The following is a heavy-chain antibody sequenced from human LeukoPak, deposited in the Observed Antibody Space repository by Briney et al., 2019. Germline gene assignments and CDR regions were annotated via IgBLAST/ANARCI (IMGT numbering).Heavy chain of an antibody. V-gene: IGHV3-23*01. D-gene: IGHD6-6*01. J-gene: IGHJ6*02. CDR3: AKDLYTGSWYYGMDV. CDR1: GFTFDDYA. Sequence: PGGSLRLSCAASGFTFDDYAMHWVRQAPGKGLEWVSPISGSGGNTYYADSVKGRFTISRDNSKNTLYLQMNSLRAEDTAVYYCAKDLYTGSWYYGMDVWGQGTTVTVSS. CDR2: ISGSGGNT.